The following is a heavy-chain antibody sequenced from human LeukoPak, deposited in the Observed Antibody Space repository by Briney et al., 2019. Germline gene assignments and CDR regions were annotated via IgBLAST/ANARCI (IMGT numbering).Heavy chain of an antibody. J-gene: IGHJ4*02. CDR3: ASSGSYRFDY. V-gene: IGHV3-48*02. CDR1: GFSFSGHW. CDR2: ITASGTAM. Sequence: GGSLRLSCTASGFSFSGHWMHWARQLPGKGLEWVSHITASGTAMFYADSVKGRFTISRDNAKNSLYLQMNSLRDEDRAVYYCASSGSYRFDYWGQGTLVTVSS. D-gene: IGHD1-26*01.